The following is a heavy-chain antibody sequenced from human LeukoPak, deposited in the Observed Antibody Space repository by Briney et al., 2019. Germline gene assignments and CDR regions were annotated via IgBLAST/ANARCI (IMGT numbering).Heavy chain of an antibody. CDR1: GGSISNYY. CDR2: IYYSGST. CDR3: ASLHTPGYFDY. J-gene: IGHJ4*02. Sequence: SETLSLTCTVSGGSISNYYWSWIRQPPGKGLEWIGTIYYSGSTYYHPSLKSRLTISVDTSKNQFSLKLSSVTAADTAVYYCASLHTPGYFDYWGQGTLVTVSS. D-gene: IGHD1-14*01. V-gene: IGHV4-39*01.